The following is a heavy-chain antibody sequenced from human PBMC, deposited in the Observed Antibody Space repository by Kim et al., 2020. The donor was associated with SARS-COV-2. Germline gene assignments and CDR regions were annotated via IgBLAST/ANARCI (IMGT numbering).Heavy chain of an antibody. V-gene: IGHV3-23*01. Sequence: GGSLRLSCAASGFTFSSYAMHWVRQAPGKGLEWVSAICGSGSSKYYADSVKGRFTISRDNSKNTLYLQMNSLRAEDTAVYYCAKDPPQTGPGYFDLWGRGTLVTVSS. CDR1: GFTFSSYA. CDR3: AKDPPQTGPGYFDL. CDR2: ICGSGSSK. J-gene: IGHJ2*01. D-gene: IGHD1-1*01.